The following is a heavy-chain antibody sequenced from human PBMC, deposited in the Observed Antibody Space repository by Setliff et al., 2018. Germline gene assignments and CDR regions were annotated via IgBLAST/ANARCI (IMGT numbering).Heavy chain of an antibody. CDR3: ARDPGHKSGTWSLDY. V-gene: IGHV4-39*07. Sequence: SETLSLTCTVSGDSISSTYYYWGWIRQPPGKGLEWIGSISFGGNTYYNPSLKSRVTISLDTSKNQFSLKLNSVTAADTAVYSCARDPGHKSGTWSLDYWGQGTLVTVSS. J-gene: IGHJ4*02. CDR1: GDSISSTYYY. CDR2: ISFGGNT.